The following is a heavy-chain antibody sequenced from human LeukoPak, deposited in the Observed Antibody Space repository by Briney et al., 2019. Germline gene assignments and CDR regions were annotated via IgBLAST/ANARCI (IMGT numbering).Heavy chain of an antibody. CDR1: GGSFSGYY. CDR3: ARGAFEGEAKRYHFDY. CDR2: INHSGST. J-gene: IGHJ4*02. Sequence: PSETLSLTCAVYGGSFSGYYWSWIRQPPGKGLEWIGEINHSGSTNYNPSLKSRVTISVDTSKNQFSLKLSSVTAADAAVYYCARGAFEGEAKRYHFDYWGQGTLVTVSS. D-gene: IGHD1-1*01. V-gene: IGHV4-34*01.